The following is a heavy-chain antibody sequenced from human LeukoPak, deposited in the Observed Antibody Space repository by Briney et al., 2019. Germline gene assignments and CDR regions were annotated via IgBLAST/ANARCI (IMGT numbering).Heavy chain of an antibody. CDR3: ARAFTYYDSSGYPEGDAFDI. V-gene: IGHV4-34*01. CDR2: INHSGST. J-gene: IGHJ3*02. D-gene: IGHD3-22*01. Sequence: SETLSLTCAVYGGSFSGYYWSWIRQPPGKGLEWIGEINHSGSTNYNPSLKSRVTISVDTSKNQFSLKLSSVTAADTAVYYCARAFTYYDSSGYPEGDAFDIWGQGTMVTVSS. CDR1: GGSFSGYY.